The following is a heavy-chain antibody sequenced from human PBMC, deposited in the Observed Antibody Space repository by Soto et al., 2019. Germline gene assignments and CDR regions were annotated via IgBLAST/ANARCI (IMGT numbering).Heavy chain of an antibody. CDR1: GFTFSSYW. V-gene: IGHV3-74*01. D-gene: IGHD6-13*01. Sequence: PGGSLRLSCAASGFTFSSYWMHWVRQAPGKGLVWVSRINSDGSSTSYADSVKGRFTISRDNAKNTLYLQMNSLRAEDTAVYYCARTEDSSTASYYYGMDVWGQGTTVTVSS. CDR2: INSDGSST. J-gene: IGHJ6*02. CDR3: ARTEDSSTASYYYGMDV.